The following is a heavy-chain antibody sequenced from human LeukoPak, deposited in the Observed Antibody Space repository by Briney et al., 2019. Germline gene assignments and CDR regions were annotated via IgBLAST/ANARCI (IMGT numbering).Heavy chain of an antibody. CDR3: ARGVYDGFDY. CDR2: IYYSGST. D-gene: IGHD6-13*01. V-gene: IGHV4-61*08. CDR1: GGSISSGGYY. Sequence: SQTLSLTCTVSGGSISSGGYYWSWIRQHPGKGLEWIGYIYYSGSTNYNPSLKSRVTISVDTSKNQFSLKLSSVTAADTAVYYCARGVYDGFDYWGQGTLVTVSS. J-gene: IGHJ4*02.